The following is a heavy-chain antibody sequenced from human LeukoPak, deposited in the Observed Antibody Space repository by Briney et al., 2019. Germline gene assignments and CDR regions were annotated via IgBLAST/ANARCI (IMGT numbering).Heavy chain of an antibody. CDR3: AKDRDLTGDRKPGYFDC. D-gene: IGHD7-27*01. CDR1: GFTFTSYA. CDR2: ASGSGGST. Sequence: PGGSLRLSCAASGFTFTSYAMSWVRQAPGKGLEWVSAASGSGGSTFYADSVKGRFTISRDNSKNTLYLQMNSLRAEDTAVYCCAKDRDLTGDRKPGYFDCWGQGTLVTVSS. V-gene: IGHV3-23*01. J-gene: IGHJ4*02.